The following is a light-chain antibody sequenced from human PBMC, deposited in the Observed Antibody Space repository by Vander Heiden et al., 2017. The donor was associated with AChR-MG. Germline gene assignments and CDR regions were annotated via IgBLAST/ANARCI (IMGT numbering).Light chain of an antibody. V-gene: IGKV1-39*01. J-gene: IGKJ4*01. CDR1: QSLINF. CDR3: QQSLTSPHT. CDR2: SAS. Sequence: IQMTQSPSSLSASVGDRVTITCRSSQSLINFLNWYQHKPGRGPQLLIYSASTLHDGVPSRFTGSGSGTVFTLTISDLQPEDFATYYCQQSLTSPHTFGGGTKVEIK.